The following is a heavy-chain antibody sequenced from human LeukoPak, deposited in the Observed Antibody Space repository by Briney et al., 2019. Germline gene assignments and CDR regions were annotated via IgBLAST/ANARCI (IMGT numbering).Heavy chain of an antibody. CDR1: GYSISSGYY. CDR3: ARLAIVVVPAATDNWFDP. V-gene: IGHV4-38-2*01. Sequence: KPSETLSLTCDVSGYSISSGYYWGWIRQPPGKGLEWIGSIHHSGSTYYNPSLKSRVTTSVDTSKNQFSLKLSSVTAADTAVYFCARLAIVVVPAATDNWFDPWGQGTLVTVSS. CDR2: IHHSGST. D-gene: IGHD2-2*01. J-gene: IGHJ5*02.